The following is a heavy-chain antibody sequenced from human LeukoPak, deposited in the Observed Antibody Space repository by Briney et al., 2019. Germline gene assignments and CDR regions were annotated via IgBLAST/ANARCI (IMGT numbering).Heavy chain of an antibody. V-gene: IGHV4-39*07. CDR3: ARVGELKWLVRRYYFDY. CDR2: IYYSGST. CDR1: GGSISNSRYY. J-gene: IGHJ4*02. D-gene: IGHD6-19*01. Sequence: PSETLSLTCTVSGGSISNSRYYWGWIRQPPGKGLECIGTIYYSGSTYYNPSLKSRVTISVDTSKNQFSLKLSSVTAADTAVYYCARVGELKWLVRRYYFDYWGQGTLVTVSS.